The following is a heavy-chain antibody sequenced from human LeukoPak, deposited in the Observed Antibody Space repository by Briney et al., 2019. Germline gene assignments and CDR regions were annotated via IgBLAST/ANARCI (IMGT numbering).Heavy chain of an antibody. J-gene: IGHJ3*02. CDR2: ISHSGGSA. D-gene: IGHD3-22*01. V-gene: IGHV3-23*01. Sequence: HPGGSLRLSCAASGFTFDKYAMSWVRQAPGKGLEWVASISHSGGSAYYADSVKGRFNISRDNSKNTLYLQMNSLRAEDTAVYYCAKDLRITMIVVVRPDAFDIWGQGTMVTVSS. CDR1: GFTFDKYA. CDR3: AKDLRITMIVVVRPDAFDI.